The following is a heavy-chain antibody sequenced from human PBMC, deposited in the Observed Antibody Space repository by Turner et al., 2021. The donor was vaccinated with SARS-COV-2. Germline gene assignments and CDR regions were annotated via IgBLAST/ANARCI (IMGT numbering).Heavy chain of an antibody. J-gene: IGHJ3*02. D-gene: IGHD5-12*01. CDR1: GGSFSGYY. CDR3: ASGDVDIVAIPNSGDAFDI. Sequence: QVQLQQWGAGLLKPSETLSPTCAVYGGSFSGYYWSWIRQPPGKGLEWIGEINHSGSSNYNPSLKSRVTISVDTSKNQFSLKLSSVTAADTAVYYCASGDVDIVAIPNSGDAFDIWGQGTMVTVSS. CDR2: INHSGSS. V-gene: IGHV4-34*01.